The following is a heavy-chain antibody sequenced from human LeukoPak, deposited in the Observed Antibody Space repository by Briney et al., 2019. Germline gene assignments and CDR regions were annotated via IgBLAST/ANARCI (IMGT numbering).Heavy chain of an antibody. V-gene: IGHV4-30-4*08. D-gene: IGHD2-2*01. CDR1: GGSISSGDYY. J-gene: IGHJ4*02. CDR2: IYYSGST. CDR3: ARSFVVPAAIFDY. Sequence: PSETLSLTCTVSGGSISSGDYYWSWIRQPPGKGLEWIGYIYYSGSTYYNPSHKSRVTISVDTSKNQFSLKLSSVTAADTAVYYCARSFVVPAAIFDYWGQGTLVTVSS.